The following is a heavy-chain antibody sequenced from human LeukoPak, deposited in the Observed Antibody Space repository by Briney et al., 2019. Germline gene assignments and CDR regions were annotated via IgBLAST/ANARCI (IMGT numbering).Heavy chain of an antibody. CDR2: ISYDGSNK. Sequence: GRSLRLSCAASGFTFSSYAMHWVRQAPGKGLEWVAVISYDGSNKYYADSVKGRFTISRDNSKNTLYLQMNSLRAEDTAVYYCASGRQLWPRVLDYWGQGTLVTVSS. CDR1: GFTFSSYA. D-gene: IGHD5-18*01. J-gene: IGHJ4*02. CDR3: ASGRQLWPRVLDY. V-gene: IGHV3-30-3*01.